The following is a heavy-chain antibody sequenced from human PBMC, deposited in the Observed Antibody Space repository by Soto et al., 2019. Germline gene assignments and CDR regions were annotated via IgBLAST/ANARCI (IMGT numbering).Heavy chain of an antibody. CDR2: ISGSGGRT. Sequence: PGGSLRLPCAVSGFTLNNDDLYWVRQSPGKGLEWVSHISGSGGRTEYADSVKGRFTISRDNSKNTLYLQMNSLRADDTAVYYCATARGGNCGRPSRHAYWGQGTLVTVAS. CDR3: ATARGGNCGRPSRHAY. D-gene: IGHD2-21*01. CDR1: GFTLNNDD. J-gene: IGHJ1*01. V-gene: IGHV3-23*01.